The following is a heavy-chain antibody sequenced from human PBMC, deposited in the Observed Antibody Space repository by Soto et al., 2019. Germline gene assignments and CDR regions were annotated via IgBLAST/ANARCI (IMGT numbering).Heavy chain of an antibody. CDR2: ISGSGGST. J-gene: IGHJ4*02. CDR3: AKNGGITIFGVVHLYYFDY. V-gene: IGHV3-23*01. D-gene: IGHD3-3*01. Sequence: GGSLRLSCAASGFTFSSYAMSWVRQAPGKGLEWVSAISGSGGSTYYADSVKGRFTISRDNSKNTLYLQMNSLRAEDTAVYYCAKNGGITIFGVVHLYYFDYWGQGTLVTVSS. CDR1: GFTFSSYA.